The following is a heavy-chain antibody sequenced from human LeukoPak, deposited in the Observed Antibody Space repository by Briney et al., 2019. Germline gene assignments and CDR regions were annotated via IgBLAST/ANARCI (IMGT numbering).Heavy chain of an antibody. CDR3: ARGGDYDILTGYPHYYYYGMDV. CDR1: GFTFSSYA. CDR2: ISSSSSYI. V-gene: IGHV3-21*01. D-gene: IGHD3-9*01. Sequence: PGGSLRLSCAASGFTFSSYAMSWVRQAPGKGLEWVSSISSSSSYIYYADSVKGRFTISRDNAKNSLYLQMNSLRAEDTAVYYCARGGDYDILTGYPHYYYYGMDVWGQGTTVTVSS. J-gene: IGHJ6*02.